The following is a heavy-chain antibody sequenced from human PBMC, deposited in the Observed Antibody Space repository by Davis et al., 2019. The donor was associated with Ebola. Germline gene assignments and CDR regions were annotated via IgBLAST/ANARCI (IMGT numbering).Heavy chain of an antibody. J-gene: IGHJ4*02. CDR2: ISYNGSNK. CDR1: GFTFSSYA. CDR3: ARAIAAGSGY. D-gene: IGHD6-13*01. Sequence: PGGSLRLSCAASGFTFSSYAMHWVRQAPGKGLEWVAVISYNGSNKYYADSVKGRFTISRDNSKNTLYLQMNSLRAEDTAVYYCARAIAAGSGYWGQGTLVTVSS. V-gene: IGHV3-30-3*01.